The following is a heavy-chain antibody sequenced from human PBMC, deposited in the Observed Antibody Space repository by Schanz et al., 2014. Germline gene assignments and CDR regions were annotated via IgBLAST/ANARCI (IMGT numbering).Heavy chain of an antibody. Sequence: EVLLVDSGGGLVQPGGSLRLSCAASGFTFSSYAMTWVRQAPGKGMEWVSAISGSGGSTYYADSVKGRFTISRDISKNTVCLHMNSLRAEDTAVYYCAKEKGDCSSTSCSYYFDYWGQGTLVTVSS. CDR2: ISGSGGST. J-gene: IGHJ4*02. CDR1: GFTFSSYA. V-gene: IGHV3-23*04. D-gene: IGHD2-2*01. CDR3: AKEKGDCSSTSCSYYFDY.